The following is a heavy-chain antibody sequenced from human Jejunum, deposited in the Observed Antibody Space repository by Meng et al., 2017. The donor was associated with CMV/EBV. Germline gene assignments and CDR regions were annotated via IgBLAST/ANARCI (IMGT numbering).Heavy chain of an antibody. D-gene: IGHD3-3*01. CDR2: IDSDGGRA. V-gene: IGHV3-74*01. Sequence: ASGFSFDRYGMDWVRQAPGKGPVWVSRIDSDGGRASYADSVRGRFTISRDNAKNTLYLQINSLRGEDTAVYYCARPYDFWSIYYDYWGQGTLVTVSS. CDR1: GFSFDRYG. J-gene: IGHJ4*02. CDR3: ARPYDFWSIYYDY.